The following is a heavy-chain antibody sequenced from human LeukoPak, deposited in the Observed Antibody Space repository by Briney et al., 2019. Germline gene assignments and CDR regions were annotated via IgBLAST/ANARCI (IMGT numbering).Heavy chain of an antibody. CDR3: ARVAWIQLWWAFDI. J-gene: IGHJ3*02. CDR1: GFTVRSNY. V-gene: IGHV3-53*01. Sequence: GGSLRLSCAVSGFTVRSNYMSWVRQPPGKGLEWVSVLYSGGTTDYADSVKGRFTISRDKSKNTVSLQMNSLRAEDTAVYYCARVAWIQLWWAFDIWGARKMGTVSS. CDR2: LYSGGTT. D-gene: IGHD5-18*01.